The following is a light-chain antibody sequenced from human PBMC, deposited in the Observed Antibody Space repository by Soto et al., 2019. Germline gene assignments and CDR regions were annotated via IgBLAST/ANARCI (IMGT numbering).Light chain of an antibody. J-gene: IGKJ5*01. Sequence: DIQMTQSPSSVSASVGDRVTITCRASQGISSWLAWYQQKPGKAPKLLIYAASSLKSGVPSRFSGSGSGTDFNLTISSLQPEYYATYYCLHTNSFPITFGQGTRLEIK. CDR3: LHTNSFPIT. CDR2: AAS. CDR1: QGISSW. V-gene: IGKV1-12*01.